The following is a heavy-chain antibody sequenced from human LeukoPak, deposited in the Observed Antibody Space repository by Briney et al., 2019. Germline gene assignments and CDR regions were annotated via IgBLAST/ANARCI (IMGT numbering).Heavy chain of an antibody. CDR1: GFTFDDYA. D-gene: IGHD1-1*01. J-gene: IGHJ6*02. V-gene: IGHV3-9*01. CDR2: ISWNSGSI. Sequence: QTGGSLRLSCAASGFTFDDYAMHWVRQAPGKGLEWVSGISWNSGSIGYVDSVKGRFTISRDNAKNSLYLQMNSLRAEDTALYYCAKDVTSAGTTGGMDVWGQGTTVTVSS. CDR3: AKDVTSAGTTGGMDV.